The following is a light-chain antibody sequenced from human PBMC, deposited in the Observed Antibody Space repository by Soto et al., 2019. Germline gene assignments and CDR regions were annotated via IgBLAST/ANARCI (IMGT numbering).Light chain of an antibody. CDR3: QQYGSSGT. CDR1: QSISSSF. V-gene: IGKV3-20*01. J-gene: IGKJ1*01. Sequence: EIVLTQSPGTLSLSPGERASLSCGASQSISSSFLAWYQQKPGQAPRLLIYAASTRAAAVPDRFSGSGSGTDFTLTISRLEPEDFAVYYCQQYGSSGTFGQGTKVDIK. CDR2: AAS.